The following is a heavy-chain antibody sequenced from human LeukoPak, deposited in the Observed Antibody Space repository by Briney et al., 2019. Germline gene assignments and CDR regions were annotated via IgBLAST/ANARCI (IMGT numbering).Heavy chain of an antibody. CDR3: ARDLGYDFWSGYYTGIGFDY. V-gene: IGHV3-74*01. Sequence: GGSLRLSCAASGFTFSSYWMHWVRQAPGKGLVWVSRINTDGSSTSYADSVKGRFTISRDNAKNTLYLQMNSLRAEDTAVYYCARDLGYDFWSGYYTGIGFDYWGQGTLVTVSS. CDR2: INTDGSST. D-gene: IGHD3-3*01. J-gene: IGHJ4*02. CDR1: GFTFSSYW.